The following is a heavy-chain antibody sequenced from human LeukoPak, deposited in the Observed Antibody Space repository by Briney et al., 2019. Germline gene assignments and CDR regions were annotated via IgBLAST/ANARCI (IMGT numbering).Heavy chain of an antibody. D-gene: IGHD6-13*01. CDR2: ISSSSSHT. Sequence: PGGSLRLSCAASGFIFSDYYMSWIRQAPGKGLEWVSYISSSSSHTNYADPVKGRFTVARDNAKNSLYLQMNSLRAEDTAIYYCARVGGSWPFDYWGQGTLVTVSS. J-gene: IGHJ4*02. V-gene: IGHV3-11*06. CDR3: ARVGGSWPFDY. CDR1: GFIFSDYY.